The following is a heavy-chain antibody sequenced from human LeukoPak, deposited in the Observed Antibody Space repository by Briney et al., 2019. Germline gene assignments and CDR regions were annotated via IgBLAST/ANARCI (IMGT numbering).Heavy chain of an antibody. CDR1: GFTFGSYA. Sequence: PGGSLRLSCAASGFTFGSYAMSWVRQAPGMGLEWVSGISTSGGTTSYAESVKGRFTVSRDNPRNTLYMEMNSLRDEDTAVYYCAVMHRYYDGSGYWVQWGQGTLVTVSS. J-gene: IGHJ4*02. CDR3: AVMHRYYDGSGYWVQ. V-gene: IGHV3-23*01. CDR2: ISTSGGTT. D-gene: IGHD3-22*01.